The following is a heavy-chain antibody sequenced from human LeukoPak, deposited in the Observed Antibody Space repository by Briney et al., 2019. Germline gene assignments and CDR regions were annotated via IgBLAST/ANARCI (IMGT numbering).Heavy chain of an antibody. D-gene: IGHD2-21*01. CDR3: AKELWGAPNEALDY. Sequence: HPGGSLRLSCAASGFTFSSYAMSWVRQAPGKGLEWVSAISGSGGSTYYADSVKGRFTISRDNSKNTLYLQMNSLRAEDTAVYYCAKELWGAPNEALDYWGQGTLVTVSS. J-gene: IGHJ4*02. CDR1: GFTFSSYA. CDR2: ISGSGGST. V-gene: IGHV3-23*01.